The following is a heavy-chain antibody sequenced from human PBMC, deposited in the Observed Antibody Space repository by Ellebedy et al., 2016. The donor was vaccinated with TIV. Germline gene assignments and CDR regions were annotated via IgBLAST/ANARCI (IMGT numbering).Heavy chain of an antibody. V-gene: IGHV1-18*04. CDR3: ASFLYGDYDYYYGMDV. CDR1: GYTFTSYG. D-gene: IGHD4-17*01. J-gene: IGHJ6*02. CDR2: ISAYNGNT. Sequence: ASVKVSCXASGYTFTSYGISWVRQAPGQGLEWMGWISAYNGNTNYAQKLQGRVTMTTDTSTSTAYMELRSLRSDDTAVYYCASFLYGDYDYYYGMDVWGQGTTVTVSS.